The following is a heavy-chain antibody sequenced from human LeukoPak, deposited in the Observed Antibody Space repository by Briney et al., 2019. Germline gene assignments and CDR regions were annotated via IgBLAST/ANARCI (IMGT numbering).Heavy chain of an antibody. V-gene: IGHV4-59*01. J-gene: IGHJ3*02. CDR2: IYYSGST. CDR3: ARDLIDFWSGPHHDAFDI. Sequence: SETLSLTCTVSGGSISSYYWSWIRQPPGKGLEWIGYIYYSGSTNYNPSLKSRVTISVDTSKNQFSLKLSSVTAADTAVYYCARDLIDFWSGPHHDAFDIWGQGTMVTVSS. CDR1: GGSISSYY. D-gene: IGHD3-3*01.